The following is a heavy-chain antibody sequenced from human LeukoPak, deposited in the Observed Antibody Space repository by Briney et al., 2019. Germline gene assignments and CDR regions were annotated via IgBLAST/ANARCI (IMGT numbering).Heavy chain of an antibody. CDR2: INSYNGNT. D-gene: IGHD5-18*01. CDR1: GYTFTSYG. J-gene: IGHJ4*02. CDR3: AKTLRRYSPDY. V-gene: IGHV1-18*01. Sequence: ASVKVSCKASGYTFTSYGFSSVRQAPGQGLEWMGWINSYNGNTNYAQKFLGRVTMTTDTSTSTAYMELGNLRSDDTSMYDCAKTLRRYSPDYWGQGTLVTVSS.